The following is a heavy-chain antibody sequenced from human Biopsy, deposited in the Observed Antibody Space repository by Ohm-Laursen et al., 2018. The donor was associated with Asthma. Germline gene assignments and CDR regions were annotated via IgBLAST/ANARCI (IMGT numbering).Heavy chain of an antibody. CDR2: ISKDASTQ. J-gene: IGHJ3*02. Sequence: SLRLSCAAPGFSFSNFAIHWVRQAPGKGLEWVGVISKDASTQDYADSVKGRFTMARDNSKSTLDLQMNSLREEDTAVYYCVRDGTDDAFDIWGQGTVVSVSS. CDR1: GFSFSNFA. V-gene: IGHV3-30*01. D-gene: IGHD1-1*01. CDR3: VRDGTDDAFDI.